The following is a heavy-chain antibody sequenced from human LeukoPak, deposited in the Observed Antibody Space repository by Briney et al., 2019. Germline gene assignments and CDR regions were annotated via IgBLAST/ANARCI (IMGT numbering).Heavy chain of an antibody. CDR1: GGSISSYY. CDR2: IYYSGST. J-gene: IGHJ3*02. CDR3: ARAGRRYYDYVWGSYRSGAFDI. V-gene: IGHV4-59*12. Sequence: SETLSLTCTVSGGSISSYYWSWIRQPPGKGLEWIGYIYYSGSTNYNPSLKSRVTISVDTSKNQFSLKLSSVTAADTAVYYCARAGRRYYDYVWGSYRSGAFDIWGQGTMVTVSS. D-gene: IGHD3-16*02.